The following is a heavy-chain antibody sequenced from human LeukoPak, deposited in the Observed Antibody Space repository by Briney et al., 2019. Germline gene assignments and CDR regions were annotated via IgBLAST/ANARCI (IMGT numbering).Heavy chain of an antibody. CDR2: ISAYNGNT. CDR1: GGSFSSYA. CDR3: ARGNSGSYSYYYMDV. J-gene: IGHJ6*03. Sequence: ASVKVSCKASGGSFSSYAISWVRQAPGQGLEWMGWISAYNGNTNYAQKLQGRVTITRNTSISTAYMELSSLRSEDTAVYYCARGNSGSYSYYYMDVWGKGTTVTVSS. V-gene: IGHV1-8*03. D-gene: IGHD1-26*01.